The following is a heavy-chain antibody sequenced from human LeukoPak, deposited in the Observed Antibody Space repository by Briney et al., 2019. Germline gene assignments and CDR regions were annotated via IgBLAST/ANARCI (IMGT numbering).Heavy chain of an antibody. CDR1: GYTLTQLV. D-gene: IGHD2-15*01. V-gene: IGHV1-24*01. CDR2: FDPEDGET. CDR3: ARVRCSGGSCYSNWFDP. J-gene: IGHJ5*02. Sequence: ASVKVSCKVSGYTLTQLVIHWVRQAPGKGLEWMGGFDPEDGETIYAQKLQGRVTMTTDTSTSTAYMELRSLRSDDTAVYYCARVRCSGGSCYSNWFDPWGQGTLVTVSS.